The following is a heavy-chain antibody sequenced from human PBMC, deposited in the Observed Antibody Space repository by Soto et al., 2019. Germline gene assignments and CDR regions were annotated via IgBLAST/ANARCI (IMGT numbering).Heavy chain of an antibody. Sequence: SGPTLVKPTQTLTLTCTFSGFSLSTSGVGVGWIRQPPGKALEWLALIYWDDDKRYSPSLKSRLTITKDTSKNQVVLTMTNMDPVDTATYYCAHRPPSIAAAGTLVGDWFDPWGQGTLVTVSS. CDR1: GFSLSTSGVG. CDR2: IYWDDDK. J-gene: IGHJ5*02. CDR3: AHRPPSIAAAGTLVGDWFDP. D-gene: IGHD6-13*01. V-gene: IGHV2-5*02.